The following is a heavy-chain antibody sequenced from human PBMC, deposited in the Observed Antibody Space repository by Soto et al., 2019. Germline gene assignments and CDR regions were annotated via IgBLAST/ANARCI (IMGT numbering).Heavy chain of an antibody. Sequence: QVQLQESGPGLVKPSGTLSLTCAVSGGSISSSHWWTWVRQSPGKGLEYIGEISHSGTSNSNPSLKSRVTLSVDKSKNNFSLTLTSVTAADKAVYYCARVVLTITRGAFDAWGQGTLVIVSS. D-gene: IGHD3-9*01. V-gene: IGHV4-4*02. CDR2: ISHSGTS. CDR1: GGSISSSHW. CDR3: ARVVLTITRGAFDA. J-gene: IGHJ3*01.